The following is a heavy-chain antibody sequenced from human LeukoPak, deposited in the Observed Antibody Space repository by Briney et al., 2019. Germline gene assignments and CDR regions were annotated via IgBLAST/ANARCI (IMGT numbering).Heavy chain of an antibody. V-gene: IGHV1-8*03. CDR1: GYTFTSYD. J-gene: IGHJ4*02. CDR2: MNPNSGNT. D-gene: IGHD3-9*01. Sequence: ASVKVSRKASGYTFTSYDINWVRQASGQGLEWMGWMNPNSGNTGYAQKFQGRVTISRNTSISTAYMELSSLRSEDTAVYYCARGSRPVYNLLTGKRYFDYWGQGTLLTVSS. CDR3: ARGSRPVYNLLTGKRYFDY.